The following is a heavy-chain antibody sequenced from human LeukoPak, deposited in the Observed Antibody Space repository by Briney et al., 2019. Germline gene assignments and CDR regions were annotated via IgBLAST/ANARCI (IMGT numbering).Heavy chain of an antibody. CDR2: MYTSGST. D-gene: IGHD2-2*01. V-gene: IGHV4-4*07. CDR1: GGSISSYY. Sequence: PSETLSLTCTVSGGSISSYYWSWIRQPAGKGLEWIGRMYTSGSTNYNPSLKSRVTISVDTSKNQFSLKLTSVTAADTAVYYCARLGIGVVPSAMLGDYYFDYWGQGTLVTVSS. J-gene: IGHJ4*02. CDR3: ARLGIGVVPSAMLGDYYFDY.